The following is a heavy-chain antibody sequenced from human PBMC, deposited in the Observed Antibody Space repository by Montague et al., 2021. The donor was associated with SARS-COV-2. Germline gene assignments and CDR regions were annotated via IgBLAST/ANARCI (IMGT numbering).Heavy chain of an antibody. CDR1: GGSINYYY. V-gene: IGHV4-4*07. D-gene: IGHD3-10*01. CDR3: ARRGSSVWGVTVSAELDY. J-gene: IGHJ4*02. CDR2: IYSSGNA. Sequence: SETLSLTCTVSGGSINYYYWHWLRQSAAKGLEWIGRIYSSGNANYSPSLKSRVTMSVDTSQNQFSLKLSSVTAADTAVYYCARRGSSVWGVTVSAELDYWGQGILVIVSS.